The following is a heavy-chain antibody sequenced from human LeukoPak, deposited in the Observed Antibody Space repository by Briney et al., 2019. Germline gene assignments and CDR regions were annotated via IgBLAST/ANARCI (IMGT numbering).Heavy chain of an antibody. Sequence: GGSLRLSCAASGLTFSSYGMHWVRQAPGKGLEWVASIRYDGSKKYYADSKKGRFTISRDNSKTTLYLQMNSLRAEDTAVYYCAKLAGYSYGNPFDYWGQGTLVTVSS. CDR3: AKLAGYSYGNPFDY. CDR2: IRYDGSKK. J-gene: IGHJ4*02. V-gene: IGHV3-30*02. D-gene: IGHD5-18*01. CDR1: GLTFSSYG.